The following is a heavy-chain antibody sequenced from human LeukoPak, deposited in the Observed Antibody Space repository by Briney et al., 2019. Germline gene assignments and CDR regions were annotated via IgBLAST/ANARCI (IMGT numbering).Heavy chain of an antibody. CDR1: GGSFSGYY. D-gene: IGHD5-12*01. J-gene: IGHJ4*02. CDR2: INHSGST. CDR3: ARKEVATTIDS. V-gene: IGHV4-34*01. Sequence: SETLSLTCAVYGGSFSGYYWSWIRQPPGKGLEWIGEINHSGSTNYNPSLKSRVTISVDTSKNQFSLKLSSVTAADTAVYYCARKEVATTIDSWGQGTLVTVSS.